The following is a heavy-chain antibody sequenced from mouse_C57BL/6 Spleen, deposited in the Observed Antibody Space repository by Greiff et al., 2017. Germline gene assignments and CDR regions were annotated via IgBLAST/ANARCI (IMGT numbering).Heavy chain of an antibody. V-gene: IGHV5-4*03. Sequence: EVMLVESGGGLVKPGGSLKLSCAASGFTFSSYAMSWVRQTPEKRLEWVATISDGGSYTYYPDNVKGRFTISRDNAKNNLYLQMSHLKSEDTAMYYCARYYGSSYEYFDVWGTGTTVTVSS. J-gene: IGHJ1*03. CDR2: ISDGGSYT. D-gene: IGHD1-1*01. CDR1: GFTFSSYA. CDR3: ARYYGSSYEYFDV.